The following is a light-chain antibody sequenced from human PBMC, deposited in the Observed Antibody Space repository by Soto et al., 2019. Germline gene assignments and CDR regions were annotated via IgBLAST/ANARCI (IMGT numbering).Light chain of an antibody. V-gene: IGKV3-11*01. J-gene: IGKJ4*01. CDR2: DAS. Sequence: EIVLTQSPATLSLSPGERATLSCRASQSVSSFLAWYQQKPGQAPRLLIYDASGRATGIPTRFSGSGSGTDFTLTISSLEPEDFAVYYCQQRSNWPLTFGGGTKVEMK. CDR3: QQRSNWPLT. CDR1: QSVSSF.